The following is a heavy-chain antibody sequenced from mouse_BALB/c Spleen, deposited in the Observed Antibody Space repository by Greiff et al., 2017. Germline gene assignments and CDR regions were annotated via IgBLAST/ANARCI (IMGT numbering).Heavy chain of an antibody. V-gene: IGHV1-7*01. CDR1: GYTFTSYW. CDR2: INPSTGYT. CDR3: AKGVLRLPFDY. Sequence: QVQLQQSGAELAKPGASVKMSCKASGYTFTSYWMHWVKQRPGQGLEWIGYINPSTGYTEYNQKFKDKATLTADKSSSTAYMQLSSLTSEDSAVYYCAKGVLRLPFDYWGQGTTLTVSS. D-gene: IGHD1-2*01. J-gene: IGHJ2*01.